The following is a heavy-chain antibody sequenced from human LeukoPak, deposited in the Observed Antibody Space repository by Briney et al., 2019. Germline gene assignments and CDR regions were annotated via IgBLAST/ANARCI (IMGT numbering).Heavy chain of an antibody. CDR3: ARVLSSGYDLFY. V-gene: IGHV1-2*06. CDR1: GYTFTGYY. J-gene: IGHJ4*02. Sequence: ASVKVSCKASGYTFTGYYMHWVRQAPGQGLEWMGRINPNSGGTNYAQKFQGRVTMTRDTSISTAYMELSRLRSDDTAVYYCARVLSSGYDLFYWGQGTPVTVSS. D-gene: IGHD5-12*01. CDR2: INPNSGGT.